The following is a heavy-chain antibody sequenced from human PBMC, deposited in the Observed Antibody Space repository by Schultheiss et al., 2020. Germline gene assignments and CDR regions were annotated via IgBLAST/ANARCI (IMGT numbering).Heavy chain of an antibody. Sequence: GGSLRLSCAASGFTFSDYYMSWIRQAPGKGLEWVSYISSSGSTIYYADSVKVRFTISRDNAKNSLYLQMNSLRAEDTAVYYCATWNWNDYYFDYWGQGTLVTVSS. D-gene: IGHD1-1*01. CDR2: ISSSGSTI. V-gene: IGHV3-11*01. CDR3: ATWNWNDYYFDY. J-gene: IGHJ4*02. CDR1: GFTFSDYY.